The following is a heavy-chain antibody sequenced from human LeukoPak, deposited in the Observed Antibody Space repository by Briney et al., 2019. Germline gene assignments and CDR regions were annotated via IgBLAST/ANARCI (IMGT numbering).Heavy chain of an antibody. D-gene: IGHD6-19*01. CDR1: GGSISSSDYY. Sequence: SETLSLTCSVSGGSISSSDYYWGWIRQPPGKGLEWIGSIYYSGTTYYNPSLKSRVIISVDTSKNQFSLKLSSVTAADTAVYYCARESSGWDYWGQGTLVTVSS. CDR3: ARESSGWDY. V-gene: IGHV4-39*07. J-gene: IGHJ4*02. CDR2: IYYSGTT.